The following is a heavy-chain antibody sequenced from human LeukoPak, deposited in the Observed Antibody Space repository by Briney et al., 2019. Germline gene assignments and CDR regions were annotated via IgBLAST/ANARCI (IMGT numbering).Heavy chain of an antibody. V-gene: IGHV4-34*01. J-gene: IGHJ6*03. D-gene: IGHD6-13*01. CDR1: GGSFSGYY. CDR3: ARGRRSSSWYHYYYYMDV. Sequence: KPSETLSLTCAVYGGSFSGYYWSWIRQPPGKGLEWIGEINHSGSTNYNPSLKSRVTISVDTSKNQFSLKLSSVTAADTAVYYCARGRRSSSWYHYYYYMDVWGKGTTVTVSS. CDR2: INHSGST.